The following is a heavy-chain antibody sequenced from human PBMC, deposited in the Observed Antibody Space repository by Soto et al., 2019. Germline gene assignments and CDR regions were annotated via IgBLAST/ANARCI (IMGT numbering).Heavy chain of an antibody. CDR3: ARAGSNYLVSYMDV. CDR1: GFTFSSYS. CDR2: ISSSSSYI. V-gene: IGHV3-21*01. D-gene: IGHD4-4*01. Sequence: GGSLRLSCAASGFTFSSYSMNWVRQAPGKGLEWVSSISSSSSYIYYADSVKGRFTISRDNAKNSLYLQMNSLRAEDTAVYYCARAGSNYLVSYMDVWGKGTTVTVSS. J-gene: IGHJ6*03.